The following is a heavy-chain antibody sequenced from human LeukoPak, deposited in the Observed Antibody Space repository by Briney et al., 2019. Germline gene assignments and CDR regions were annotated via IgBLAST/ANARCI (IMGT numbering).Heavy chain of an antibody. CDR3: ARGPTVTAEYFQH. CDR2: INPNSGGT. V-gene: IGHV1-2*02. CDR1: GYTFTGYY. J-gene: IGHJ1*01. D-gene: IGHD4-17*01. Sequence: ASVKVSCKASGYTFTGYYMHWVRQAPGQRLEWMGWINPNSGGTNYAQKFQGRVTMTRDTSISTAYMELSRLRSDDTAVYYCARGPTVTAEYFQHWGQGTLVTVSS.